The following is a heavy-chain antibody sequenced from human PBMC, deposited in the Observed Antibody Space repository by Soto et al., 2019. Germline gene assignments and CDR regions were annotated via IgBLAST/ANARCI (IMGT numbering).Heavy chain of an antibody. J-gene: IGHJ6*02. CDR3: VRDSEPIRSDYGVMAS. V-gene: IGHV4-30-4*01. CDR2: IYFSGST. Sequence: PSETLSRTCNVSGVSITRCEYCWSWVRQSPVKVLEWIGYIYFSGSTSYNPSLKSRATISIYTSKSQFSLKLTSVTAADTAVYYWVRDSEPIRSDYGVMASWGRGTTGTVS. CDR1: GVSITRCEYC. D-gene: IGHD2-21*01.